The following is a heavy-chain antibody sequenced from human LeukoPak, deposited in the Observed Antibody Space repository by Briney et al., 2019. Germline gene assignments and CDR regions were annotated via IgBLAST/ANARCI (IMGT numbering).Heavy chain of an antibody. CDR1: GFTFSSCA. D-gene: IGHD6-13*01. J-gene: IGHJ6*02. CDR3: ARTPRYSSTTGMDV. CDR2: ISYDGSNE. V-gene: IGHV3-30*14. Sequence: GGSLRLSCAASGFTFSSCAMHWVRQAPGKGLEWVAVISYDGSNEYYADSVKGRFTISRENAKNSLYLQMNSLRAGDTAVYYCARTPRYSSTTGMDVWGQGTTVTVSS.